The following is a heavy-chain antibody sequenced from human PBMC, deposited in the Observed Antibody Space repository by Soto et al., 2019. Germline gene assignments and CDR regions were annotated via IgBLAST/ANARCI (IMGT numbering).Heavy chain of an antibody. V-gene: IGHV1-69*13. J-gene: IGHJ6*02. CDR2: IIPIFGTA. Sequence: ASVKVSCKAPGGTFSSYAISWVRQAPGQGLEWMGGIIPIFGTAKYAQKFQGRVTITADESTSTGYMELSSLRSEDTAVYYCARSQGGSSSLDIYYYYYYGMDVWG. D-gene: IGHD2-15*01. CDR1: GGTFSSYA. CDR3: ARSQGGSSSLDIYYYYYYGMDV.